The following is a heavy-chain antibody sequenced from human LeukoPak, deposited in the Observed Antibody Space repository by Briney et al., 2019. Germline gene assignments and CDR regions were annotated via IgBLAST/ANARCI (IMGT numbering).Heavy chain of an antibody. V-gene: IGHV1-46*01. CDR1: GYTLTSYY. J-gene: IGHJ4*02. CDR3: ARASLYDFWSGYPGMIDY. D-gene: IGHD3-3*01. Sequence: ASVKVSCKASGYTLTSYYMHWVRQAPGQGLEWMGIINPSGGSTSYAQKFQGRVTMTRDMSTSTVYMELSSLRSEDTAVYYCARASLYDFWSGYPGMIDYWGQGTLVTVSS. CDR2: INPSGGST.